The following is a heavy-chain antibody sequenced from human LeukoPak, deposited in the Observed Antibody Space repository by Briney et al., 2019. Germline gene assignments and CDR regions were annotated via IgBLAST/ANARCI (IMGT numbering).Heavy chain of an antibody. J-gene: IGHJ4*02. Sequence: PGGSLRLSCAASGFTVSSNYMSWVRQAPGKGLEWVSVIYSGGSIYYADSVKGRFTISRDNSKNTLYLQMNSLRAEDTAVYYCARDHDTTYFFDYWGQGTPVTVSS. CDR1: GFTVSSNY. V-gene: IGHV3-66*02. CDR2: IYSGGSI. D-gene: IGHD1-26*01. CDR3: ARDHDTTYFFDY.